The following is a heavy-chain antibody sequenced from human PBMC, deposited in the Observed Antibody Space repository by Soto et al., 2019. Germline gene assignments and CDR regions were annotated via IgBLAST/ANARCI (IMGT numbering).Heavy chain of an antibody. CDR1: GFTFSDYA. CDR2: VSHGGRNT. D-gene: IGHD6-19*01. J-gene: IGHJ4*02. Sequence: VQLVESGGDVVQPGRSLRLSCAASGFTFSDYAMHWVRQAPGKGLEWVAVVSHGGRNTHYADSVKGRFTISRDSSMNTVSLEMTSLRAEDTAVYYCAKGGRQWLVTSDFNYWGQGALVTVSS. CDR3: AKGGRQWLVTSDFNY. V-gene: IGHV3-30*18.